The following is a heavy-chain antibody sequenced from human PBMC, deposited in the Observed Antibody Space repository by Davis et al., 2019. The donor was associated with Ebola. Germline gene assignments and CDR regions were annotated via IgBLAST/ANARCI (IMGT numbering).Heavy chain of an antibody. V-gene: IGHV4-59*08. Sequence: SETLSLTCTVSGGSISSYYWSWIRQPPGKGLEWIGYIYYSGSTNYNPSLKSRVTISVDTSKNQFSLKLNSVTAADTAVYYCATPLGLCSGGSCPLGYWGQGTLVTVSS. CDR1: GGSISSYY. D-gene: IGHD2-15*01. CDR3: ATPLGLCSGGSCPLGY. CDR2: IYYSGST. J-gene: IGHJ4*02.